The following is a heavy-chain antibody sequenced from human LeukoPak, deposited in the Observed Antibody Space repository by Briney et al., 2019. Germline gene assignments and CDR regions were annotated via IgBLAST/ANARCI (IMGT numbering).Heavy chain of an antibody. CDR2: ISGSGGST. V-gene: IGHV3-23*01. D-gene: IGHD6-25*01. Sequence: GGSLRLSCAASGFNVSGVYMNWVRQAPGKGLEWVSAISGSGGSTYYADSVKGRFTISRDNSKNTLYLQMNSLRAEDTAVYYCAKEAPIAAATFDYWGQGTLVTVSS. CDR1: GFNVSGVY. CDR3: AKEAPIAAATFDY. J-gene: IGHJ4*02.